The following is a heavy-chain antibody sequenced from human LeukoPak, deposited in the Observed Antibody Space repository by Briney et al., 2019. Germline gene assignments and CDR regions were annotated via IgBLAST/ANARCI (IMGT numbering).Heavy chain of an antibody. CDR2: IIPILGIA. D-gene: IGHD2-2*01. CDR1: GGTFSSYA. Sequence: SVKVSCKASGGTFSSYAISWVRQAPGQGLEWMGRIIPILGIATYAQKFQGRVTITADKSTSTAYMELSSLRSEDTAVYYCARGREYQLLGDYWGQGTLVTVSS. V-gene: IGHV1-69*04. CDR3: ARGREYQLLGDY. J-gene: IGHJ4*02.